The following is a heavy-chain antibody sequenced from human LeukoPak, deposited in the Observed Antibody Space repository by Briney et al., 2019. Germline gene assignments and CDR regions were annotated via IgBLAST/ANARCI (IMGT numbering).Heavy chain of an antibody. V-gene: IGHV3-49*03. CDR1: GFTFSSYG. J-gene: IGHJ1*01. CDR2: IRSKAYGGTT. D-gene: IGHD3-3*01. CDR3: TRERYYDFWSGYEH. Sequence: GGSLRLSCAASGFTFSSYGMHWFRQAPGKGLEWVGFIRSKAYGGTTEYAASVKGRFTISRDDSKSIAYLQMNSLKTEDTAVYYCTRERYYDFWSGYEHWGQGTLVTVSS.